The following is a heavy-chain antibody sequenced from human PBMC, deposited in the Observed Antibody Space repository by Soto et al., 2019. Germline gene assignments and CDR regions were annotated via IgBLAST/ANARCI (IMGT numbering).Heavy chain of an antibody. J-gene: IGHJ5*02. CDR2: IYYSGST. CDR3: ASSVRGVILPLFDP. D-gene: IGHD3-10*01. V-gene: IGHV4-59*01. CDR1: GGSISSYY. Sequence: QVQLQESGPGLVKPSETLSLTCTVSGGSISSYYWSWIRQPPGKGLEWIGYIYYSGSTNYNPSLKSRVTXXVXTXXNQFSLKLSSVTAADTAVYYCASSVRGVILPLFDPWGQGTLVTVSS.